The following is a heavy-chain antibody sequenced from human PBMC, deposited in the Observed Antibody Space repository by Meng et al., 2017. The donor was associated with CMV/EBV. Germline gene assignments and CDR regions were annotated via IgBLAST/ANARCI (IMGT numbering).Heavy chain of an antibody. CDR1: GGSISTYY. Sequence: SETLSLTCTVSGGSISTYYWSWIRQPPGKGLEWIGYIYYSGSTNYNPSLKSRVTISVDTSKNQFSLKLSSVTAADTAVYYCARAGGAFDIWGQGTMVTVSS. CDR2: IYYSGST. J-gene: IGHJ3*02. D-gene: IGHD1-26*01. V-gene: IGHV4-59*01. CDR3: ARAGGAFDI.